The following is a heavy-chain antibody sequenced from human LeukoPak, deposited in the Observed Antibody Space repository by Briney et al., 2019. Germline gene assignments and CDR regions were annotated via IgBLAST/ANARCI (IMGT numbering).Heavy chain of an antibody. CDR3: ASGYCSSTGCYTAPFDY. D-gene: IGHD2-2*01. CDR1: GGSFSGYY. J-gene: IGHJ4*02. Sequence: PSETLSLTCAVYGGSFSGYYWSWIRQPPGKGLEWIGEINHSGSTNYNPSLKSRVTISVDTSKNQFSLKLSSVTAADTAVYYCASGYCSSTGCYTAPFDYWGQGTLVTVSS. CDR2: INHSGST. V-gene: IGHV4-34*01.